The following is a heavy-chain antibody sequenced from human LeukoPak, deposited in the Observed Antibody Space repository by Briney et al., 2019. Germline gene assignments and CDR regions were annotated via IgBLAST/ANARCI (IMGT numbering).Heavy chain of an antibody. D-gene: IGHD3-10*01. CDR2: IYYSGST. J-gene: IGHJ4*02. Sequence: SETLSLTCTVSGGSISSGDYYRSWIRQPPGKGLEWIGYIYYSGSTYYNPSLKSRVTISVDTSKNQFSLKLSSVTAADTAVYYCARVRYYASYFDYWGQGTLVTVSS. CDR1: GGSISSGDYY. V-gene: IGHV4-30-4*01. CDR3: ARVRYYASYFDY.